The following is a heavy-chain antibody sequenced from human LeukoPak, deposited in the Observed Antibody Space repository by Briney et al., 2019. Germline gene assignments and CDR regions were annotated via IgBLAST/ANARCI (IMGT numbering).Heavy chain of an antibody. V-gene: IGHV3-64*01. D-gene: IGHD3-22*01. CDR1: GFTFGDYA. J-gene: IGHJ4*02. CDR3: ARGITMIDVDY. Sequence: GGSLRLSCTASGFTFGDYAMSWVRQAPGKGLEYVSAISSNGGSTYYANSVKGRFTISRDNSKNTLYLQMGSLRAEDMAVYYCARGITMIDVDYWGQGTLVTVSS. CDR2: ISSNGGST.